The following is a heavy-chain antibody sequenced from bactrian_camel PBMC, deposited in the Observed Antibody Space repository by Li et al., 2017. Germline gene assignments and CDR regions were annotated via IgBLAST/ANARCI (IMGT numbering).Heavy chain of an antibody. CDR2: INSRGDLT. Sequence: VQQVESGGGLVQPGGSLTLSCAASGFPFTRYGADWVRQAPGKGLEWVAGINSRGDLTDYADFPKGRFTISRDNAKNTVYLQMNSLKSEDTALYYCATDLRRSYSGDDYGPGYNYWGQGTQVTVS. CDR3: ATDLRRSYSGDDYGPGYNY. J-gene: IGHJ4*01. V-gene: IGHV3S40*01. CDR1: GFPFTRYG. D-gene: IGHD2*01.